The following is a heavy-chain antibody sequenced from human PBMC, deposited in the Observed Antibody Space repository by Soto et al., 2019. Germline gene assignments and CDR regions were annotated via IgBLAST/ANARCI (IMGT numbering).Heavy chain of an antibody. CDR1: EGSIRGYY. Sequence: PSETLSLTCTVAEGSIRGYYGSWIRQPPGKGLKWIGYFHYTGISNYNSSLKSRVTMSLDTSKNQFSLKLSSVTAADTAVYYCARGNLLDYWGQGTLVTVSS. V-gene: IGHV4-59*12. CDR2: FHYTGIS. CDR3: ARGNLLDY. J-gene: IGHJ4*02.